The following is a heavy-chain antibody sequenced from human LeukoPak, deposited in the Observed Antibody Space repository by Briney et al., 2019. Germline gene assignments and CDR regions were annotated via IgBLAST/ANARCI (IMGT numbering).Heavy chain of an antibody. CDR1: GGSISSYY. CDR3: ARALLPYYDILTGYYKHPIDAFDI. Sequence: SETLSLTCTVSGGSISSYYWSWIRQPAGKGLEWIGRIYTSETTNYNHSLKSRVTMSVDTSKNQFSLKLSSVTAADTAVYYCARALLPYYDILTGYYKHPIDAFDIWGQGTMVTVSS. V-gene: IGHV4-4*07. CDR2: IYTSETT. D-gene: IGHD3-9*01. J-gene: IGHJ3*02.